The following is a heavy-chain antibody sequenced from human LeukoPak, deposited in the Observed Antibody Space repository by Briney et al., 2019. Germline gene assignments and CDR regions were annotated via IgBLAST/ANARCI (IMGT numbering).Heavy chain of an antibody. J-gene: IGHJ6*03. Sequence: PGGSLRPSCAASGFTFSSYAMSWVRQAPGKGLEWVSAISGSGGGTYYADSVKGRFTISRDNSKNTLYLQMNSLRAEDTAVYYCAKCGSSSWGYYYYMDVWGKGTTVTVSS. CDR2: ISGSGGGT. D-gene: IGHD6-13*01. CDR3: AKCGSSSWGYYYYMDV. CDR1: GFTFSSYA. V-gene: IGHV3-23*01.